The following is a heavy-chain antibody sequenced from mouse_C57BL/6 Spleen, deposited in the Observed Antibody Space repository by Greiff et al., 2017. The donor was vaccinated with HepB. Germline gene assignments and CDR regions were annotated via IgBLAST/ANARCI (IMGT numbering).Heavy chain of an antibody. CDR3: ARWLLQVDY. V-gene: IGHV1-82*01. CDR1: GYAFSSSW. D-gene: IGHD2-3*01. J-gene: IGHJ2*01. CDR2: IYPGDGDT. Sequence: QVQLQQSGPELVKPGASVKISCKASGYAFSSSWMNWVKQRPGKGLEWIGRIYPGDGDTNYNGKFKGKATLTADKSSSTAYMQLSSLTSEDSAVYYCARWLLQVDYWGQGTTLTVSS.